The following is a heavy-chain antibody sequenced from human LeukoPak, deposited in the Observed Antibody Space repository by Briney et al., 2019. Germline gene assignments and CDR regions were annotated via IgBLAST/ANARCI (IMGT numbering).Heavy chain of an antibody. V-gene: IGHV4-34*01. CDR1: GGSFSGYY. D-gene: IGHD2-15*01. CDR3: ASPKSCSGGSCYSSFDY. CDR2: INHSGST. Sequence: PSETLSLTCAVYGGSFSGYYWSWIRQPPGKGVEWIGEINHSGSTNYNPSLKSRVTISVDTSKNQFSLKLSSVTAADTAVYYCASPKSCSGGSCYSSFDYWGQGTLVTVSS. J-gene: IGHJ4*02.